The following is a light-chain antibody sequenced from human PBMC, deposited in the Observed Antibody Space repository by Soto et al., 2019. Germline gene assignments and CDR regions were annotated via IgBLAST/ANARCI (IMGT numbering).Light chain of an antibody. CDR1: QGISTY. J-gene: IGKJ4*01. CDR2: AAS. V-gene: IGKV1-39*01. Sequence: DIQITQSPSSLSASVGDRVTITCRASQGISTYLNWYQQKPGKAPKLLIYAASSLQSGVPSRFSGSGSETDFTLTISSLEPEDFAVYYCQQRSNWPLTFGGGTKVDI. CDR3: QQRSNWPLT.